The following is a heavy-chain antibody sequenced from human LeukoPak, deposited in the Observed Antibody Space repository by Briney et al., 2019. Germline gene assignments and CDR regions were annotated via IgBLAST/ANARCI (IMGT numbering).Heavy chain of an antibody. CDR2: INHSGST. Sequence: SETLSLTCAVYGGSFSGYYWSWIRQPPGKGLEWIGEINHSGSTNYNPSLKSRVTISVDTSKNQFSLKLSSVTAADTAVYYCARGRWLPLLGNYDSSGYYRRYYYYYMDVWGKGTTVTVSS. J-gene: IGHJ6*03. CDR3: ARGRWLPLLGNYDSSGYYRRYYYYYMDV. D-gene: IGHD3-22*01. CDR1: GGSFSGYY. V-gene: IGHV4-34*01.